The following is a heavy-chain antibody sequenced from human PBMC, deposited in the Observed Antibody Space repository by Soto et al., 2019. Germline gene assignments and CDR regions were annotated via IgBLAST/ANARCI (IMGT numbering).Heavy chain of an antibody. J-gene: IGHJ4*02. CDR2: ISGSGGST. CDR3: AKDLVDCSSTSCILAGFDY. D-gene: IGHD2-2*01. V-gene: IGHV3-23*01. CDR1: GLTFTSYA. Sequence: GGSLRLSCAASGLTFTSYAMSWVRQAPGKGLEWVSAISGSGGSTYYADSVKGRFTISRDNSKNTLYLQMNSLRAEDTAVYYCAKDLVDCSSTSCILAGFDYWGQGTLVTVSS.